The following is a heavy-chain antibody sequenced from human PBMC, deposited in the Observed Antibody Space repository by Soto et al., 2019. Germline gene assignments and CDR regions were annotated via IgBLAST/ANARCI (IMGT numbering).Heavy chain of an antibody. CDR1: GGSFSGYY. V-gene: IGHV4-34*01. D-gene: IGHD6-13*01. Sequence: SETLSLTCAVYGGSFSGYYWSWIRQPPGKGLEWIGEINHSGSTNYNPSLKSRVTISVDTSKNQFSLKLSSVTAADTAVYYCASRGSSSWYPGEHYYYGMDFWGQGPSVTVSS. J-gene: IGHJ6*02. CDR2: INHSGST. CDR3: ASRGSSSWYPGEHYYYGMDF.